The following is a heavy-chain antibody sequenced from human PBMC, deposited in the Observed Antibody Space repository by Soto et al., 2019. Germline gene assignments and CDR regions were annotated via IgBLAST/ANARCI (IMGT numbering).Heavy chain of an antibody. CDR2: IYYSGST. Sequence: PSETLSLTCTVSGGSISSYNWSWIRQPPGKGLEWIGYIYYSGSTNYNPSLKSRVTISVDTSKNQFSLKLSSVAAADTAVYYCARGGGYCSSTSCYGPYDYWGQGTLVTVS. CDR1: GGSISSYN. V-gene: IGHV4-59*01. CDR3: ARGGGYCSSTSCYGPYDY. J-gene: IGHJ4*02. D-gene: IGHD2-2*01.